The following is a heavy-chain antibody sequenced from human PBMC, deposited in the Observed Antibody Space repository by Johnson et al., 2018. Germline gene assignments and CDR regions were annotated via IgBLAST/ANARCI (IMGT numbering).Heavy chain of an antibody. J-gene: IGHJ3*02. CDR2: ISGSGGST. V-gene: IGHV3-23*04. CDR1: GFTFSSYA. Sequence: VQLVQSGGGLVQXEGSXRLXCAASGFTFSSYAMSWVRQAPGKGLEWVSAISGSGGSTYYADSVKGRFTMSRDNSKNTLYLQMNSLKTADTAGYYCTTDQSRTAFDIWGRGTMVTVSS. CDR3: TTDQSRTAFDI.